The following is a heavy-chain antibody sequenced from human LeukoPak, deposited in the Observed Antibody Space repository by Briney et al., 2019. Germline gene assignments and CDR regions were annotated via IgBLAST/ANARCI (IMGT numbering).Heavy chain of an antibody. V-gene: IGHV1-58*02. J-gene: IGHJ6*03. Sequence: SVKVSCKASGFTFTSSAMQWVRQARGQRLEWIGWIVVGSGNTNYAQNFQGRVTMTRDTSISTAYMELSRLRSDDTAVYYCARDPSWELPFYYYYMDVWGKGTTVTISS. CDR3: ARDPSWELPFYYYYMDV. CDR2: IVVGSGNT. D-gene: IGHD1-26*01. CDR1: GFTFTSSA.